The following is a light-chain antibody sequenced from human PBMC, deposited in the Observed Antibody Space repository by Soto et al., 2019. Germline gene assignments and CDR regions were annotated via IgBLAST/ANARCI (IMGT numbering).Light chain of an antibody. CDR3: QQHSNWPIT. CDR1: QSVSSY. Sequence: EIVLTQSPATLSLSPGERATLSCRASQSVSSYLAWYQHTPCQAPRLLIYDASNRATGIPARFSGSGSGTDFTLTISSLEPEDFAVYYCQQHSNWPITFGQGTRLEIK. CDR2: DAS. V-gene: IGKV3-11*01. J-gene: IGKJ5*01.